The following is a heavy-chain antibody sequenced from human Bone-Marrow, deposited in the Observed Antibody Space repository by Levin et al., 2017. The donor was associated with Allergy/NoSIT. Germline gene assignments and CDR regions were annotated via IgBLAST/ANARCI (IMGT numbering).Heavy chain of an antibody. CDR2: LWSDESRR. Sequence: PGESLKISCAASGFVFSNYGMDWVRHAPGKGLEWVAILWSDESRRYYADSVKGRFTISRDISKNTLYLEMNNLRAEDTAVYYCARVRGGCSGGSCYIDYWGRGTLVTVSS. CDR3: ARVRGGCSGGSCYIDY. V-gene: IGHV3-33*01. CDR1: GFVFSNYG. J-gene: IGHJ4*02. D-gene: IGHD2-15*01.